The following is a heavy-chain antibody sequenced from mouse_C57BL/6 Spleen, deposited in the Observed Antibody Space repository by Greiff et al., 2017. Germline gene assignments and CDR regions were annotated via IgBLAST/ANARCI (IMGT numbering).Heavy chain of an antibody. D-gene: IGHD2-5*01. CDR3: ARSGYSNYVFDY. Sequence: VQLQQSGAELVQPGASVKLSCTASGFNIKDYYMHWVKQRTEQGLEWIGRIDPADGATKSAPKFQGKATITADTSSNTAYLQRSSLTSEDTAVYYCARSGYSNYVFDYWGQGTTLTVSS. J-gene: IGHJ2*01. CDR1: GFNIKDYY. V-gene: IGHV14-2*01. CDR2: IDPADGAT.